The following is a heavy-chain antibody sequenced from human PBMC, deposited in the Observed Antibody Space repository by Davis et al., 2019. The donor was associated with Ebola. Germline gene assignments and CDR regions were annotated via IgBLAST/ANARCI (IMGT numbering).Heavy chain of an antibody. Sequence: ASVKVSCKVSGYTLTDLSMHWVRQAPGKGLEWMGGFDPEDGETIYAQKFQGRVTMTEDTSTSTAYMELSSLRSEDTAVYYCARAAVRLRPYYYYYGMDVWGQGTTVTVSS. CDR1: GYTLTDLS. CDR3: ARAAVRLRPYYYYYGMDV. V-gene: IGHV1-24*01. D-gene: IGHD5-12*01. CDR2: FDPEDGET. J-gene: IGHJ6*02.